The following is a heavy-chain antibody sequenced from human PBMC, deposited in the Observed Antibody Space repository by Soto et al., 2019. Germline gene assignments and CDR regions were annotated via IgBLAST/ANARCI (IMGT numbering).Heavy chain of an antibody. Sequence: EVQLLESGGGLEQPGGSLRLSCVASGFTFSNYAMNWIRQAPGKGLEWVSSISGSDDRTFFADSVKGRFTISRDNSKDTVFLQMNNLRGEDTALYYCTKGGRGIEMFFDSWGQGTLVSVSS. V-gene: IGHV3-23*01. D-gene: IGHD3-16*01. J-gene: IGHJ4*02. CDR2: ISGSDDRT. CDR3: TKGGRGIEMFFDS. CDR1: GFTFSNYA.